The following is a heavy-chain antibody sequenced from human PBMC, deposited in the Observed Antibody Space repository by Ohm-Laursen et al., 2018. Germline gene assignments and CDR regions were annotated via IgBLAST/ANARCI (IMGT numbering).Heavy chain of an antibody. CDR2: ISAYNGNT. V-gene: IGHV1-18*01. Sequence: ASVKVSCKVSGYTFTSYGISWVRQAPGQGLEWMGWISAYNGNTNYAQKLQGRVTMTTDTSTSTAYMELSRLRSDDTAVYYCASLGEAVRENLNWFDPWGQGTLVTVSS. CDR3: ASLGEAVRENLNWFDP. J-gene: IGHJ5*02. D-gene: IGHD3-10*01. CDR1: GYTFTSYG.